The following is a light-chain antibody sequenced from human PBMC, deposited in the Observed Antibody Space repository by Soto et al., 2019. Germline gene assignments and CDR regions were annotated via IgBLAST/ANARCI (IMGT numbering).Light chain of an antibody. V-gene: IGLV1-51*01. CDR3: CSYAGSNTYV. CDR1: SSNIGNNY. J-gene: IGLJ1*01. CDR2: DNN. Sequence: QSVLTQPPSVSAAPGQKVTISCSGSSSNIGNNYVSWYQQLPGTAPKLLIYDNNKRPSGIPDRFSGSKSGTSATLGITGLQTGDEADYYCCSYAGSNTYVFGTGTKVTVL.